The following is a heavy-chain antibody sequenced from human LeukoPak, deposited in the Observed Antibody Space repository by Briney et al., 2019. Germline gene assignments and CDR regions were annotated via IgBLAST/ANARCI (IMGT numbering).Heavy chain of an antibody. V-gene: IGHV4-4*07. Sequence: SETLSLTCTVSGGSISSYYWSWIRQPAWKGLEWIGRIYTSGSTNYNPSLKSRVTMSVDTSKNQFSLKLSSVTAADTAVYYCARSPDYDSSWAFDIWGQGTMVTVSS. D-gene: IGHD3-22*01. CDR2: IYTSGST. CDR1: GGSISSYY. J-gene: IGHJ3*02. CDR3: ARSPDYDSSWAFDI.